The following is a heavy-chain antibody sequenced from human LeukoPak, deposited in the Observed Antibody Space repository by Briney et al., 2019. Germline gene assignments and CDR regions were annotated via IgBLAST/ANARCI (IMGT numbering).Heavy chain of an antibody. CDR2: LFTGGGRT. Sequence: PGGSLRLSCAASGFTFNNYLMSWVRQASGKGLEWVSVLFTGGGRTLYADSVKGRFTISGDTSRTTLYLQMNGLRAEDTAVYYCAKECDYSPGHKFDLWGQGTLVTVSS. CDR3: AKECDYSPGHKFDL. J-gene: IGHJ4*02. V-gene: IGHV3-23*01. D-gene: IGHD3-10*01. CDR1: GFTFNNYL.